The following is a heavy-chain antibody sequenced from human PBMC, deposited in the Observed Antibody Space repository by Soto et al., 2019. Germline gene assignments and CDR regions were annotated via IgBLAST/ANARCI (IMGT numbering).Heavy chain of an antibody. D-gene: IGHD3-9*01. CDR2: IIPIFGTA. J-gene: IGHJ5*02. V-gene: IGHV1-69*13. Sequence: SVKVSCKASGGTFSSYAISWVRQAPGQGLEWMGGIIPIFGTANYAQKFQGRVTITADESTSTAYMELSSLRSEDTAVYYCARFTPANYYILTGYSATWGQGTLVTVSS. CDR1: GGTFSSYA. CDR3: ARFTPANYYILTGYSAT.